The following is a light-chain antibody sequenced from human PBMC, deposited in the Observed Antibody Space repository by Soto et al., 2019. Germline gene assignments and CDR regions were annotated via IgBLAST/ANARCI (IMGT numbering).Light chain of an antibody. CDR2: LGS. V-gene: IGKV2-28*01. CDR3: MQALQTSWT. CDR1: QSLLHSNGYNY. Sequence: DIVMTQSPLSLPVTPGEPASISCRSSQSLLHSNGYNYLDWYLQKPGQSPQLLIYLGSNRASGVPDRFSGSGSGTDFTLKISRVEAEDVGVNYCMQALQTSWTFGQGTKVEIK. J-gene: IGKJ1*01.